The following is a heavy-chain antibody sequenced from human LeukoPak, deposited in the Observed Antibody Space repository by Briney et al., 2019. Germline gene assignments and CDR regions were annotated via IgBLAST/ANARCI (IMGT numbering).Heavy chain of an antibody. CDR1: GGSISSSSYY. CDR2: IYYSGST. V-gene: IGHV4-39*01. J-gene: IGHJ4*02. D-gene: IGHD3-22*01. Sequence: PSETLSLTCTVSGGSISSSSYYWGWIRQPPGKGLEWIGSIYYSGSTYYNPSLKSRVTISVDTSKNQFSLKLSPVTAADTAVYYCARHPVYYYDSSGLLHFDYWGQGTLVTVSS. CDR3: ARHPVYYYDSSGLLHFDY.